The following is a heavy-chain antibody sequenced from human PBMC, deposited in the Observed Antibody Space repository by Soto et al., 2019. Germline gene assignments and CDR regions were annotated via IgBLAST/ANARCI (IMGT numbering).Heavy chain of an antibody. D-gene: IGHD6-19*01. CDR1: GFTFSNYA. J-gene: IGHJ5*02. CDR3: AKEGTSGLSYFDP. V-gene: IGHV3-23*01. Sequence: GGSLRLSCAASGFTFSNYAISWVRQAPGKGLEWVSIISGSGDTSYYADSVKGRFTISRDNSRNTLYLQMNSLRAGDSAKYYCAKEGTSGLSYFDPWGQGTLVTVSS. CDR2: ISGSGDTS.